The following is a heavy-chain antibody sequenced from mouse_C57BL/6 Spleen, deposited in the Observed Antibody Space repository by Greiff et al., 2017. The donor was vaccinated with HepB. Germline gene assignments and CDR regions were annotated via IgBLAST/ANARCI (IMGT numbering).Heavy chain of an antibody. D-gene: IGHD1-1*01. CDR2: IHPNSGST. J-gene: IGHJ2*01. CDR3: ARITTVPYCCDY. CDR1: GYTFTSYW. Sequence: QVQLQQPGAELVKPGASVKLSCKASGYTFTSYWMHWVKQRPGQGLEWIGMIHPNSGSTNYKEKFKSKATLTVDKSSSTAYMQLSSLTSEDSAVYYCARITTVPYCCDYWGQGTTLTVSS. V-gene: IGHV1-64*01.